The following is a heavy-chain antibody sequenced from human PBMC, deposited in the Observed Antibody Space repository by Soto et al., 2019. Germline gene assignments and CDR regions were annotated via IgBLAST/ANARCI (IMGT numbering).Heavy chain of an antibody. J-gene: IGHJ4*02. CDR3: AKDREIYDYIWGSYRYFSFDY. V-gene: IGHV3-23*01. CDR1: GFTFSSYA. D-gene: IGHD3-16*02. CDR2: ISGSGGST. Sequence: GGSLRLSCAASGFTFSSYAMSWVRQAPGKGLEWVSAISGSGGSTYYADSVKGRFTISRDNSKNTLYLQMNSLRAEDTAVYYCAKDREIYDYIWGSYRYFSFDYWGQGTLVTVSS.